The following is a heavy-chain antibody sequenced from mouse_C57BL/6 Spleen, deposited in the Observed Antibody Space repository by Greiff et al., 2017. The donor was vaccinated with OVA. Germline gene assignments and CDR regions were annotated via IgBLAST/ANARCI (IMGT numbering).Heavy chain of an antibody. V-gene: IGHV1-64*01. CDR1: GYTFTSYW. Sequence: QVQLQQPGAELVKPGASVKLSCKASGYTFTSYWMHWVKQRPGQGLEWIGMIHPNSGSTNYNEKFKSKATLTVDKSSSTAYMQLSSLTSEDSAVYYCASSDYSNYDYAMDYWGQGTSVTVSS. J-gene: IGHJ4*01. D-gene: IGHD2-5*01. CDR3: ASSDYSNYDYAMDY. CDR2: IHPNSGST.